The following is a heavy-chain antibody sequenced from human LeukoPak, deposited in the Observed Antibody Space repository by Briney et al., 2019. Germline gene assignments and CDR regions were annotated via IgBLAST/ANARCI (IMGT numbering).Heavy chain of an antibody. CDR3: ATVYHGGNNNHPAPDY. CDR2: FDPEDGET. D-gene: IGHD4-23*01. J-gene: IGHJ4*02. CDR1: GYTLTELS. Sequence: ASVKVSCKVSGYTLTELSMHWVRQAPGKGLEWMGGFDPEDGETIYAQKFQGRVTMTEDTSTDTAYMELSSLRSEDTAVYYCATVYHGGNNNHPAPDYWGQGTLVTVSS. V-gene: IGHV1-24*01.